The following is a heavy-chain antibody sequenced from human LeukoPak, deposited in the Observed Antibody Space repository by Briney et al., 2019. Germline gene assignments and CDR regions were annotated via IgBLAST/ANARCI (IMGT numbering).Heavy chain of an antibody. J-gene: IGHJ4*02. V-gene: IGHV3-30-3*01. CDR2: ISYDGSNK. D-gene: IGHD3-22*01. CDR3: ARDPYNYYDSSGYSRYFDY. Sequence: GGSLRLSCAASGFTFSSYAMLWVRQAPGKGLEWVAVISYDGSNKYYTDSVKGRFTISRDNSKNTLYLQMNGLRAEDTAVYYCARDPYNYYDSSGYSRYFDYWGQGTLVTVSS. CDR1: GFTFSSYA.